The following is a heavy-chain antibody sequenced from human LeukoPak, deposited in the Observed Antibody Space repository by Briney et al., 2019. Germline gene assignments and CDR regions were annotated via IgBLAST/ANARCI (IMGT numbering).Heavy chain of an antibody. Sequence: GGSLRLSCAASGFTFSSYEMNWVRQAPGKGLEWVSYISSSGSTIYYADSVRGRFTISRDNAKNSLYLQMNSLRAEDTAVYYCARDLIAAAGTWDYWGQGTLVTVSS. J-gene: IGHJ4*02. CDR2: ISSSGSTI. D-gene: IGHD6-13*01. V-gene: IGHV3-48*03. CDR3: ARDLIAAAGTWDY. CDR1: GFTFSSYE.